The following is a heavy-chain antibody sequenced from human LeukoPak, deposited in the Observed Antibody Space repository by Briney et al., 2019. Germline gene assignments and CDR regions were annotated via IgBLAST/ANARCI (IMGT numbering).Heavy chain of an antibody. CDR3: ARDRTVVISSYYYGMDV. Sequence: ASVKVSCKASGYTFTSYGISWVRQAPGQGLEWMGWISAYNGNTNYAQKLQGRVTMTTDTSTSTAYMELRSLRSDDTAVYYCARDRTVVISSYYYGMDVWGQGTTVTVSS. J-gene: IGHJ6*02. V-gene: IGHV1-18*01. D-gene: IGHD4-23*01. CDR2: ISAYNGNT. CDR1: GYTFTSYG.